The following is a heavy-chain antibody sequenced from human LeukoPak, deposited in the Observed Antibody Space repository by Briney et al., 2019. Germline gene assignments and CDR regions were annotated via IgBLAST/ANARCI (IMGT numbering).Heavy chain of an antibody. J-gene: IGHJ4*02. Sequence: ASVKVSCKASGYTFTGYYMHWVRQAPGQGLEWMGWINPNSGGTNYEQKFQGRVTMTSDTSISTAYMELSRRSSDATAGDYCSRENCSSTSCDTVFDYWGQGTLVTVSS. CDR1: GYTFTGYY. CDR3: SRENCSSTSCDTVFDY. D-gene: IGHD2-2*02. V-gene: IGHV1-2*02. CDR2: INPNSGGT.